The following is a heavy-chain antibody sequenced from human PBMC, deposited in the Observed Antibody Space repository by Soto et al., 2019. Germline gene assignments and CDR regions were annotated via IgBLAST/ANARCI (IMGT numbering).Heavy chain of an antibody. Sequence: GPSVTVSCKASGGPFSSYAISWVRQAPGQGLEWMGGIIPIFGTANYAQKFQGRVTITADESTSTAYMELSSLRSEDTTVYYCARVGTKTYTDYGGPGPYYYYYGMDVWGQGTTVTVSS. CDR3: ARVGTKTYTDYGGPGPYYYYYGMDV. CDR2: IIPIFGTA. J-gene: IGHJ6*02. CDR1: GGPFSSYA. D-gene: IGHD4-17*01. V-gene: IGHV1-69*13.